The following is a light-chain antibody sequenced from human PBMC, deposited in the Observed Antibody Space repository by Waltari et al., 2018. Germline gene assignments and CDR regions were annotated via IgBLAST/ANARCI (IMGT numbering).Light chain of an antibody. CDR1: QTISNY. CDR3: QQYGSSPT. V-gene: IGKV3-20*01. J-gene: IGKJ2*01. CDR2: DAS. Sequence: EIVLTQSPGTLSWSPGERASLSCRASQTISNYLAWYQQKPGQAPRLLIYDASSRAIGIPDRFSGSGSGTDFTLTISRLEPEDFAMYYCQQYGSSPTFGQGTKLEIK.